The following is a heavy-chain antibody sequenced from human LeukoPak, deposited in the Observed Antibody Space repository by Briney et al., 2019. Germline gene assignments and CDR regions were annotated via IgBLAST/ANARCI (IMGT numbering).Heavy chain of an antibody. V-gene: IGHV1-69*05. CDR3: ATLWGSWYYYDSSGYRHDAFDI. CDR1: GYTFTSYG. D-gene: IGHD3-22*01. CDR2: IIPIFGTA. J-gene: IGHJ3*02. Sequence: SVKVSCKASGYTFTSYGISWVRQAPGQGLEWMGGIIPIFGTANYAQKFQGRVTITTDESTSTAYMELSSLRSEDTAVYYCATLWGSWYYYDSSGYRHDAFDIWGQGTMVTVSS.